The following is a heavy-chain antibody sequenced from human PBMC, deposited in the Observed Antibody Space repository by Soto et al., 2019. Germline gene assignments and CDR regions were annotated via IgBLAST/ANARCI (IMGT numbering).Heavy chain of an antibody. Sequence: ESLKMAGTGSGYRFSGYWIRWFLQVPGKGLEWMGKIDPSDSYTNYSPSFQGHVTISTDKSISSVYLKWNSLRATDSAMYYCAIYSTTNKHEFWGQGTLVTVSS. CDR3: AIYSTTNKHEF. D-gene: IGHD4-17*01. CDR1: GYRFSGYW. J-gene: IGHJ4*02. CDR2: IDPSDSYT. V-gene: IGHV5-10-1*01.